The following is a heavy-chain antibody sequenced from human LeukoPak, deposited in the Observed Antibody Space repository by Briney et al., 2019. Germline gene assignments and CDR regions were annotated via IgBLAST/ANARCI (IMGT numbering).Heavy chain of an antibody. V-gene: IGHV3-21*01. Sequence: PGGSLRLSCAASGFTFSTYNMIWVRQAPGKGLEWVSSISDSSTFIYYADSVKGRFTISRDNAENSLFLQMNSLRAEDTAIYYCARGVAILNWFDPWGQGTLVTVTS. D-gene: IGHD3-3*01. J-gene: IGHJ5*02. CDR2: ISDSSTFI. CDR1: GFTFSTYN. CDR3: ARGVAILNWFDP.